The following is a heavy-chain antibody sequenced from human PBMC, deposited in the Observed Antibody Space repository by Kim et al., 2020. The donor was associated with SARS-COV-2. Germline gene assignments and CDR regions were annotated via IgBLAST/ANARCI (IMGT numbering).Heavy chain of an antibody. CDR3: ARVPGGNYQYYGMDV. V-gene: IGHV3-30-3*01. D-gene: IGHD2-8*02. J-gene: IGHJ6*02. CDR2: ISYDGSNK. Sequence: GGSLRLSCAASGFTFSSYAMHWVRQAPGKGLEWVVVISYDGSNKYYADSVKGRFTISRDNSKNTLYLQMNSLRAEDTAVYYCARVPGGNYQYYGMDVWGQGTTVTVSS. CDR1: GFTFSSYA.